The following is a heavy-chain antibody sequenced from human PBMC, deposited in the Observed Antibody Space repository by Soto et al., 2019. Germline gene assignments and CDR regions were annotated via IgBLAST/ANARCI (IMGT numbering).Heavy chain of an antibody. CDR2: ISYDGSNK. CDR3: AKAGLPLIVGATFFDY. J-gene: IGHJ4*02. CDR1: GFTFSSYG. Sequence: PGGSLRLSCAASGFTFSSYGMHWVRQAPGKGLEWVAVISYDGSNKYYADSVKGRFTISRDNSKNTLYLQMNSLRAEDTAVYYCAKAGLPLIVGATFFDYWGQGTLVTVSS. D-gene: IGHD1-26*01. V-gene: IGHV3-30*18.